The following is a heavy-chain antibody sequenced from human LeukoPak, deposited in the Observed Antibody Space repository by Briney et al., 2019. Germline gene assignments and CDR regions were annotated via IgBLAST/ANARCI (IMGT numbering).Heavy chain of an antibody. V-gene: IGHV4-4*07. J-gene: IGHJ5*02. D-gene: IGHD1-1*01. CDR3: ARSGPYNWKHPFSET. Sequence: SETLSLTCTVSGGSISSYYWSWIRQPAGKGLEWIGRIYTSGSTNYNPSLKSRVTMSVDTSKNQFSLKLSSVTAADTAVYYCARSGPYNWKHPFSETWGQGTLVTVSS. CDR2: IYTSGST. CDR1: GGSISSYY.